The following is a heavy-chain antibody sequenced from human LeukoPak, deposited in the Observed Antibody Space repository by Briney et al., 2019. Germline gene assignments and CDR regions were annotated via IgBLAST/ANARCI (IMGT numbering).Heavy chain of an antibody. Sequence: QTGGSLRLSCEGSGFTFSNYWMGWVRQAPGKGLQWVANIKTDGSEKYYVDSVKGRFTISRDNAKNSLYLQMNSLRAEDTAVYYCGTGWAVDFWGQGTLVTVSS. V-gene: IGHV3-7*01. CDR2: IKTDGSEK. CDR3: GTGWAVDF. D-gene: IGHD5-24*01. J-gene: IGHJ4*02. CDR1: GFTFSNYW.